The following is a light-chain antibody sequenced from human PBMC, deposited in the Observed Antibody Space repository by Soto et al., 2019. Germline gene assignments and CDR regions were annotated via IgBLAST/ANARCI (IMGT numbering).Light chain of an antibody. J-gene: IGKJ1*01. Sequence: EIVMTQSPATLSVSPGERATLSCRASQSVGSNLAWYQQKPGQAPRLLIYGASTRATDIPVRFSGSGSGKEFSLTISSLQSEDFAVYYCQQYDTWLRTFGQGTKVEIK. V-gene: IGKV3-15*01. CDR3: QQYDTWLRT. CDR2: GAS. CDR1: QSVGSN.